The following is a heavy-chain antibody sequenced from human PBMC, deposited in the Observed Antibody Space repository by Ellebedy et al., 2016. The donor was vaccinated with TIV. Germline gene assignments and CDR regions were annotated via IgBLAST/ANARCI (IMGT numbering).Heavy chain of an antibody. D-gene: IGHD1-26*01. CDR1: GFTFSSYS. V-gene: IGHV3-23*01. J-gene: IGHJ4*02. Sequence: GGSLRLSCAASGFTFSSYSMNWVRQAPGKGLEWVSAISSGGTSTCYADSVKGRFTISRDNSKNTLYLRINSLRAEDTAVYYCAKGVGTTWYRGFDYWGQGTLVTVSS. CDR3: AKGVGTTWYRGFDY. CDR2: ISSGGTST.